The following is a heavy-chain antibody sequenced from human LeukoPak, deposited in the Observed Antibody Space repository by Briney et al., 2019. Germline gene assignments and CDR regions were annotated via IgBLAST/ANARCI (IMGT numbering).Heavy chain of an antibody. J-gene: IGHJ4*02. V-gene: IGHV1-18*01. CDR2: ISAYNGNT. CDR3: ARAYSSSWHHDY. Sequence: ASVKVSCKASGYTFTRYGISWLRQAPGQGLEWMGWISAYNGNTNYAQKLQGRVTMTTDTSTSTAYMELRSLRSDDTAVYYCARAYSSSWHHDYWGQGTLVTVSS. D-gene: IGHD6-13*01. CDR1: GYTFTRYG.